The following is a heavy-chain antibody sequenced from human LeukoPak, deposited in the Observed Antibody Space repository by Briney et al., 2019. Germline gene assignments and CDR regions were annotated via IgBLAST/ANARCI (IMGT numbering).Heavy chain of an antibody. CDR2: IIPIFGTA. J-gene: IGHJ4*02. V-gene: IGHV1-69*05. CDR3: ARGTGGGSGSYYY. Sequence: GASVKVSCKASGGTFSSYAISWVRQAPGQGLEWMGGIIPIFGTANYAQKFQGRVTITTDESTSTAYMELSSLRSEDTAVYYCARGTGGGSGSYYYWGREPWSPSPQ. D-gene: IGHD1-26*01. CDR1: GGTFSSYA.